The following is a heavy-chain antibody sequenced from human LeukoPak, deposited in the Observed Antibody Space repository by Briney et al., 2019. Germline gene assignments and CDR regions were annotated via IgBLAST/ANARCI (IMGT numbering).Heavy chain of an antibody. CDR2: INHSGST. Sequence: SETLSLTCAVYGGSFSGYYWSWVRQPPGKGLEWIGEINHSGSTNYNPSLKSRVTISVDTSKNQFSLKLSSVTAADTAVYYCARLSMVRARGRPLYYYGMDVWGKGTTVTVS. CDR3: ARLSMVRARGRPLYYYGMDV. CDR1: GGSFSGYY. V-gene: IGHV4-34*01. D-gene: IGHD3-10*01. J-gene: IGHJ6*04.